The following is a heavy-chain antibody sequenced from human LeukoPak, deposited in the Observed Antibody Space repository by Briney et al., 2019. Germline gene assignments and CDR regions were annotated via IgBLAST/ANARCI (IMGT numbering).Heavy chain of an antibody. CDR3: ARGGSDWYNWFDP. V-gene: IGHV4-59*08. CDR1: GGSMRSFD. D-gene: IGHD6-19*01. Sequence: SETLSLTCTVSGGSMRSFDWSWIRQPPGKGLGWIGCIHYRGTTHYNPSLKSRVTFLVDTSKNQFSLKLNSVTAADTAVYYCARGGSDWYNWFDPWGQGTLVAVSS. CDR2: IHYRGTT. J-gene: IGHJ5*02.